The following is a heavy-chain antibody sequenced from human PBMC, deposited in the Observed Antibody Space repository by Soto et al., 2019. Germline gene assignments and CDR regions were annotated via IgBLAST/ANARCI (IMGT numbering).Heavy chain of an antibody. J-gene: IGHJ4*02. CDR3: ARDQESITDRILQY. CDR2: ISAYNGNT. CDR1: GDTFASFG. D-gene: IGHD3-10*01. V-gene: IGHV1-18*01. Sequence: ASVKVSCKASGDTFASFGFSWVRHAPGQGLEWLGWISAYNGNTHYAQKVRDRVTLTTDTSTNTAYMELRSLTSDDTAVYYCARDQESITDRILQYWGQGTRVTVSS.